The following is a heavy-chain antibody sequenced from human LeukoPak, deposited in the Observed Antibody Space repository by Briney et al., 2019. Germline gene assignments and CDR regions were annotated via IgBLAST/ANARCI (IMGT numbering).Heavy chain of an antibody. CDR2: IYNSGST. CDR3: ARVLTFGGVIAN. D-gene: IGHD3-16*02. Sequence: PSETLSLTCTVSGGSISSGGYYWSWIRQHPRKGLEWLGYIYNSGSTYYNPSLKSRVTISVDTSKNQFSLKLSSVTAADTAVYYCARVLTFGGVIANWGQGTLVTVSS. V-gene: IGHV4-31*03. J-gene: IGHJ4*02. CDR1: GGSISSGGYY.